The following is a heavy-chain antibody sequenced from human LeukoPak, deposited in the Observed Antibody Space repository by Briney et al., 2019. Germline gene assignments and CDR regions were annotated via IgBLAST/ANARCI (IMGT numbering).Heavy chain of an antibody. CDR1: GGSISSGGYY. CDR2: IYYSGST. V-gene: IGHV4-31*03. CDR3: ARETLPPPSYFDY. Sequence: SETLSLTCTVSGGSISSGGYYWSWIRQHPGKGLEWIGYIYYSGSTYYNPSLKSRVTISVDTSKNQFSLKLSSVTAADTAVYYCARETLPPPSYFDYWGQGTLVTVSS. D-gene: IGHD3-10*01. J-gene: IGHJ4*02.